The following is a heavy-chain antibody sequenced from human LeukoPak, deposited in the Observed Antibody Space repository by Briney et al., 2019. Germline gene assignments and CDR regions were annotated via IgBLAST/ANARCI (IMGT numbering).Heavy chain of an antibody. J-gene: IGHJ4*02. CDR1: GGSISSSSYY. D-gene: IGHD3-22*01. Sequence: SETLSLTCTVSGGSISSSSYYWGWIRQPPGKGLEWIGTIFYSGTTYYNPSLKSRVTISVDTSKNQFSLKLSSVTAADTAVYSCASQLYYYDSSGPSYYFDYWGQGTLVTVSS. CDR2: IFYSGTT. CDR3: ASQLYYYDSSGPSYYFDY. V-gene: IGHV4-39*07.